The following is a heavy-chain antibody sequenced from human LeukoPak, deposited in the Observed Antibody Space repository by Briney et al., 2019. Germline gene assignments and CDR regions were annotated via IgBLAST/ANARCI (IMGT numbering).Heavy chain of an antibody. CDR1: GFSFSSDA. CDR2: ISGSGGST. D-gene: IGHD2-15*01. Sequence: PGESPRLSCIGTGFSFSSDAMGWARQAPGKGLEWVSGISGSGGSTYYADSVKGRFTISRDNSKNTLYLQMNSLRVEDTAVYYCAKDRGRTWVQVANWGQGTLVTVSS. CDR3: AKDRGRTWVQVAN. V-gene: IGHV3-23*01. J-gene: IGHJ4*02.